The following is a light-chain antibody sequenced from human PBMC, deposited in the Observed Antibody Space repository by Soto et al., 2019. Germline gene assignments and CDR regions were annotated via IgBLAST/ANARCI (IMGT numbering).Light chain of an antibody. CDR1: SGHSSYI. CDR2: LEGSGSY. CDR3: ETWDSGPPVV. V-gene: IGLV4-60*03. Sequence: QPVLTQSSSASASLGSSVKLTCTLRSGHSSYIIAWHQQQPGKAPRYLMKLEGSGSYNKGSGVPDRFSGSSSGAERYLTISNLQSEDEADYYCETWDSGPPVVFGGGTKLTVL. J-gene: IGLJ2*01.